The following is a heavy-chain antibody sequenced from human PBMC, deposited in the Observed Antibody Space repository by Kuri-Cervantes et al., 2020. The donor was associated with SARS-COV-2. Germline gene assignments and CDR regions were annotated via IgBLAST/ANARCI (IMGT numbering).Heavy chain of an antibody. CDR2: IWFDGRNT. CDR3: ARGHDRRVYFSTPAPYYFDF. V-gene: IGHV3-33*08. CDR1: GFIFSSYG. Sequence: GGSLRLSCEASGFIFSSYGMHWVRQAPGKGLEWVAVIWFDGRNTDYADSVKGRFTISRDDSRNTLYLQMNSLRAEDTAVYYCARGHDRRVYFSTPAPYYFDFWGQGILVAVSS. D-gene: IGHD3-22*01. J-gene: IGHJ4*02.